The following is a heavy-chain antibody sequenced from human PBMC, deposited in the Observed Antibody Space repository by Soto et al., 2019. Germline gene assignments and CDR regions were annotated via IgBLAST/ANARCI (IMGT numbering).Heavy chain of an antibody. Sequence: QINWNGSGPTLLKPTQTLTQTCTFTGFSLSTRGEGVGWIRQPPGKALEWLAPIYWDDDKRYSPSLKSRLTITKDTSKNQVVLTMTNMDPVDTATYYCAPTTYSSYFDYWGQGTLVTVSS. CDR1: GFSLSTRGEG. V-gene: IGHV2-5*02. CDR3: APTTYSSYFDY. CDR2: IYWDDDK. D-gene: IGHD6-19*01. J-gene: IGHJ4*02.